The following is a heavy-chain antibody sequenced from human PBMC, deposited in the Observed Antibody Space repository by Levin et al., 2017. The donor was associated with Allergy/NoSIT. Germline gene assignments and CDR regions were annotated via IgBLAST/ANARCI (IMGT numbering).Heavy chain of an antibody. CDR3: AKDWVYSSGWRAGAY. CDR2: ISGSGGST. J-gene: IGHJ4*02. V-gene: IGHV3-23*01. D-gene: IGHD6-19*01. Sequence: PGGSLRLSCAASGFTFSSYAMTWVRQAPGKGLEWVSGISGSGGSTHYADSVKGRFTISRDNSKNTLYLQMNSLTVEDTAVYYCAKDWVYSSGWRAGAYWGQGTLVTVSS. CDR1: GFTFSSYA.